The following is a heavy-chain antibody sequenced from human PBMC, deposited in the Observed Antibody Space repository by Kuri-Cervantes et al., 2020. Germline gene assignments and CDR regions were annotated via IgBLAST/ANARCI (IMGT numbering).Heavy chain of an antibody. CDR3: ARWPSGYSYGPN. CDR2: VYISGST. D-gene: IGHD5-18*01. J-gene: IGHJ4*02. Sequence: LRLSCTVSAASFVSYHWTWIRQSPGKGLEWLGVYISGSTNHNPSLKSRVTISVDTSKNQFSLKLSSVTAADTAVYYCARWPSGYSYGPNWGQGTLVTVSS. CDR1: AASFVSYH. V-gene: IGHV4-4*08.